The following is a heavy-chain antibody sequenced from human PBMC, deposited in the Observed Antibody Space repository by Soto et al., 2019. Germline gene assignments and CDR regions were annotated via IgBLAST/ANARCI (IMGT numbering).Heavy chain of an antibody. J-gene: IGHJ4*02. CDR1: GGTFSTST. CDR3: ARDSPIGSTFSGYDAIDS. V-gene: IGHV1-69*04. CDR2: TIPLLNVA. Sequence: ASVKVSCKASGGTFSTSTFTWVRQAPGQGLEWMGRTIPLLNVADYAQDFQGRLTITADKPTSTTYMELTSLTSKDTAVYYCARDSPIGSTFSGYDAIDSWGQGTLVTVS. D-gene: IGHD5-12*01.